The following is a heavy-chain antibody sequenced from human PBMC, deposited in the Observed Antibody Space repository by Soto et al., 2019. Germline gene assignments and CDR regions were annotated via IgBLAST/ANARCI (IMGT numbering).Heavy chain of an antibody. Sequence: EVQLLESGGGLVQPGGSLRLSCAASGFTFRSYAMSWVRQAPGKGLEWVSAISGSGGSTYYADSVKGRFTISRDNSKNTLYLQMNSLRAEDTAVYYCAKGGVGATRFFDYWGQGTLVTVSS. CDR2: ISGSGGST. CDR1: GFTFRSYA. J-gene: IGHJ4*02. D-gene: IGHD1-26*01. V-gene: IGHV3-23*01. CDR3: AKGGVGATRFFDY.